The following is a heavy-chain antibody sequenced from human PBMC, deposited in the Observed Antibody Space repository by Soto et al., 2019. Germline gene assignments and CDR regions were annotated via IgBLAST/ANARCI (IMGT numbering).Heavy chain of an antibody. J-gene: IGHJ5*02. CDR3: ARDSRIAARGRGWFDP. V-gene: IGHV1-46*01. Sequence: QVQLVQSGAEVKKPGASVKVSCKASGYTFTSYYMYWVRQAPGQGLEWMGIINPSGGSTSYAQKFQGRVTMTRDTSTSTVYMELSSLRSEDTAVYYCARDSRIAARGRGWFDPWGQGTLVTVSS. D-gene: IGHD6-6*01. CDR2: INPSGGST. CDR1: GYTFTSYY.